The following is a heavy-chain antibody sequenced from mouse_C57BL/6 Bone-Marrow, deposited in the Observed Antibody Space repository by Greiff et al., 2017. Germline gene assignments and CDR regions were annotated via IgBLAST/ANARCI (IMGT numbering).Heavy chain of an antibody. CDR3: AILPSYFDY. CDR1: GFTFSSYA. Sequence: EVQGVESGGGLVKPGGSLKLSCAASGFTFSSYAMSWVRQTPEKRLEWVATISDGGSYNYYPDNVKGRFTISRENATNNLYLQMSHLKSEDTAMFYCAILPSYFDYWGQGTTLTVSS. CDR2: ISDGGSYN. D-gene: IGHD1-1*01. J-gene: IGHJ2*01. V-gene: IGHV5-4*01.